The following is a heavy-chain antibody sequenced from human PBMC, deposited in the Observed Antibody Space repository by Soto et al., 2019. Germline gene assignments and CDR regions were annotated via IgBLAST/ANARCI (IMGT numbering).Heavy chain of an antibody. V-gene: IGHV3-21*01. Sequence: EVQLVESGGGLVKPGGSLRLSCAASGFTFSSYSMNWVRQAPGKGLEWVSSISSSSSYIYYADSVKGRFTISRDNAKNSLYLQMNSLRAEDTAVYYCARNQGIEAAGMDYWGQGTLVTVSS. D-gene: IGHD6-13*01. CDR2: ISSSSSYI. CDR1: GFTFSSYS. CDR3: ARNQGIEAAGMDY. J-gene: IGHJ4*02.